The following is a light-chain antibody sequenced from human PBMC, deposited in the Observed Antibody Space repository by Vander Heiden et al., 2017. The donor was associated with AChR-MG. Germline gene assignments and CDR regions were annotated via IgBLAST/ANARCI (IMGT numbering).Light chain of an antibody. J-gene: IGKJ1*01. Sequence: DIQMTQSPSSLSAPVGDRVTITCRASQSISSYLNWYQQKPGKAPMLLIYAASSLQSGVPSRFSGSGSGTDFTLTISRLQPEDFATYYCQQSYRLWTFGQGTKVEIK. CDR3: QQSYRLWT. CDR2: AAS. V-gene: IGKV1-39*01. CDR1: QSISSY.